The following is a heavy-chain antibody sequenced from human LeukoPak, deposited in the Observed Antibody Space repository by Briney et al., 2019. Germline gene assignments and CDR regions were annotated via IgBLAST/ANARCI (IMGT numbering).Heavy chain of an antibody. CDR1: GGSISSGSYY. CDR3: ARGVNWMDP. D-gene: IGHD6-13*01. V-gene: IGHV4-61*02. J-gene: IGHJ5*02. Sequence: PSETLSLTCTVSGGSISSGSYYWSWIRQPAGKGLEWIGRIYTSGSTNYNPSLKSRATISVDTSKNQFSLKLSSVTAADTAVYYCARGVNWMDPWGQGTLVTVSS. CDR2: IYTSGST.